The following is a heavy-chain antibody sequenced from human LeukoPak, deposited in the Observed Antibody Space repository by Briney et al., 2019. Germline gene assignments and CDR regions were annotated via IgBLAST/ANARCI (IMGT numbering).Heavy chain of an antibody. CDR2: IYYSGST. CDR1: GGSISSYY. CDR3: ARAGRGSSGWFTHFDY. D-gene: IGHD6-19*01. V-gene: IGHV4-59*01. Sequence: SETLSRTCTVSGGSISSYYWSWIRQPPGKGLEWIGYIYYSGSTNYNPSLKSRVTISVDTSKNQFSLKLSSVTAADTAVYYCARAGRGSSGWFTHFDYWGQGTLVTVSS. J-gene: IGHJ4*02.